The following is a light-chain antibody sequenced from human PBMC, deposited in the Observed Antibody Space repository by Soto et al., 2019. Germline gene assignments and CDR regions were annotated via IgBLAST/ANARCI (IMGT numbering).Light chain of an antibody. CDR1: QSVSSY. Sequence: EIVMTQSPATLSVSPGERATLSCRASQSVSSYLAWYQQKPGQAPRLLIYGASTRATDIPARFSGSGPGTEFTLTISSLQSEDFALYYCQQYNNWPLTFGGGTKVEIK. J-gene: IGKJ4*01. V-gene: IGKV3-15*01. CDR2: GAS. CDR3: QQYNNWPLT.